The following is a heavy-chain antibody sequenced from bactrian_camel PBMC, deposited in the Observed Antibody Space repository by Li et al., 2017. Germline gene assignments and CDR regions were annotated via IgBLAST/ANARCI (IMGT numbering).Heavy chain of an antibody. CDR3: VADFSDDCDRGFRY. J-gene: IGHJ6*01. CDR1: RYMYDNGC. Sequence: HVQLVESGGGSVQAGGSLRLSCAASRYMYDNGCMGWFRQAPGKEREGVAAIDDDGSLSYAASVKVRFTITIDNGKNTAYLQMNNLRPEDTGVYYCVADFSDDCDRGFRYWGQGTQVTVS. CDR2: IDDDGSL. D-gene: IGHD2*01. V-gene: IGHV3S53*01.